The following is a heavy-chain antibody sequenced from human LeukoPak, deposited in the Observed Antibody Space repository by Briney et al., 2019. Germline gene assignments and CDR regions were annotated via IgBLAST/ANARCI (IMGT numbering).Heavy chain of an antibody. D-gene: IGHD2-2*02. Sequence: ASMKVSCKASGYTFTGYYMHWVRQAPGQGLEWMEWINPNSGGTNYAQKFQGRVTMTRDTSISTAYMELSRLRSDDTAVYYCARDRFRVVPAAIPDYWGQGTLVTVSS. CDR2: INPNSGGT. V-gene: IGHV1-2*02. CDR1: GYTFTGYY. J-gene: IGHJ4*02. CDR3: ARDRFRVVPAAIPDY.